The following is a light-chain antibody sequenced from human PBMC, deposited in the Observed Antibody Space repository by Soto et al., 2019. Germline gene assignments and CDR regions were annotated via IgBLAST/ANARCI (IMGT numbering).Light chain of an antibody. CDR1: SSDVGGYNY. Sequence: QSALTQPASVSGSPGQSITISCTGSSSDVGGYNYVSWYQQHPGKAPKLMIYEVTKRPSGVSNRLSGSKSGNTASLTISGLQAEDEADYYCASFAVVDTVVFGGGTKLTVL. CDR2: EVT. CDR3: ASFAVVDTVV. V-gene: IGLV2-14*01. J-gene: IGLJ2*01.